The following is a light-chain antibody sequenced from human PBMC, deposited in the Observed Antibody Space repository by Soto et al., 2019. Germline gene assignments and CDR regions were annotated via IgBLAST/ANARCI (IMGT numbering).Light chain of an antibody. CDR2: DVS. Sequence: SVLTQPASVSGSPGQSITISCTGTSSDVGGSGFVSWHQQHPGKAPKLMIYDVSKWPSGVSNRFSGSKSGNTASLTISGLQAEDEADYYCSSYTSSRSYVFGTGTKVTVL. V-gene: IGLV2-14*01. J-gene: IGLJ1*01. CDR1: SSDVGGSGF. CDR3: SSYTSSRSYV.